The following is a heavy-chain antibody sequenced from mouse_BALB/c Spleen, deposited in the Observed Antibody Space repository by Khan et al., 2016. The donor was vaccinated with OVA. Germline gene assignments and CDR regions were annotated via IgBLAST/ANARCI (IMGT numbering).Heavy chain of an antibody. Sequence: EVQLQESGPGLVKPSQSLSLTCTVTGYSITSEYAWNWIRQFPGNKLEWMGYINYSGNTRFNPSLKSRTSIHRDTSKNQFFLQLNSVTTEDTATYYCARKDYYDYDPFPYWGQGTLVTVSA. J-gene: IGHJ3*01. CDR1: GYSITSEYA. V-gene: IGHV3-2*02. CDR2: INYSGNT. CDR3: ARKDYYDYDPFPY. D-gene: IGHD2-4*01.